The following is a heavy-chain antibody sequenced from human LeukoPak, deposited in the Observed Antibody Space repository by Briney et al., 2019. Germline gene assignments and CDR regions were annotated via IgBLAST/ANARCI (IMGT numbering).Heavy chain of an antibody. CDR3: ARRERGLRSSAPPDYYYYCYMDV. CDR2: IYTSGST. Sequence: SETLSLTCTVSGGSISSYYWSWIRQPPGKGLEWIGYIYTSGSTNYNPSLKSRVTISVDTSKNQFSLKLSSVTAADTAVYYCARRERGLRSSAPPDYYYYCYMDVWGKGITVTVSS. J-gene: IGHJ6*03. V-gene: IGHV4-4*09. CDR1: GGSISSYY.